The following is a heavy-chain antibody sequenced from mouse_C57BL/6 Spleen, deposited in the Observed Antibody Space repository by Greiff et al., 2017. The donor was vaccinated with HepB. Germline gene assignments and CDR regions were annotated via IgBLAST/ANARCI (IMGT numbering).Heavy chain of an antibody. CDR2: INSDGGST. V-gene: IGHV5-2*01. J-gene: IGHJ3*01. CDR1: EYEFPSHD. CDR3: ARHDYYYGSSPFAY. D-gene: IGHD1-1*01. Sequence: EVQLQESGGGLVQPGESLKLSCESNEYEFPSHDMSWVRKTPEKRLELVAAINSDGGSTYYPDTVERRFIISRDNTKKTLYLQMSSLRSEDTALYYCARHDYYYGSSPFAYWGQGTLVTVSA.